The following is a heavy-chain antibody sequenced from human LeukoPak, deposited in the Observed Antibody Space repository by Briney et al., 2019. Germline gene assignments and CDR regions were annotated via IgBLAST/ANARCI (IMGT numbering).Heavy chain of an antibody. CDR1: GFAFSSYS. CDR3: ARDSALYSSSSGN. V-gene: IGHV3-48*01. Sequence: GGSLRLSCAASGFAFSSYSMNWVRQAPGKRLEWVSYISSSSSTIYYADSVKGRFTISRDNAKNSLYLQTNSLRAEDTAVYYCARDSALYSSSSGNWGQGTLVTVSS. J-gene: IGHJ4*02. CDR2: ISSSSSTI. D-gene: IGHD6-6*01.